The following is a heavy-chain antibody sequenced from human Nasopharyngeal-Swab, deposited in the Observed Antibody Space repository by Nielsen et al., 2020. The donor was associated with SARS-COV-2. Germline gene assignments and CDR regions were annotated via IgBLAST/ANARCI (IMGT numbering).Heavy chain of an antibody. D-gene: IGHD3-10*01. Sequence: GESLKISCIASGFTFNIYAMDWVRRTPGRGLQWVSGISASGGSTYYTDSVKGRFAISRDNSRHTLYLQMHSLRVEDTALYYCAKDDVVRGDAFDIWGQGTMVTVSS. CDR1: GFTFNIYA. V-gene: IGHV3-23*01. J-gene: IGHJ3*02. CDR3: AKDDVVRGDAFDI. CDR2: ISASGGST.